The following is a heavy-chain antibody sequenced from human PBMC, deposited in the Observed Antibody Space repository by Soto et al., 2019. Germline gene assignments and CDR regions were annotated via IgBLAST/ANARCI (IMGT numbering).Heavy chain of an antibody. V-gene: IGHV3-49*03. CDR2: IRSKAYGGTT. CDR1: GFTFGDYA. CDR3: TSLFGITGTTFFHY. J-gene: IGHJ4*02. D-gene: IGHD1-7*01. Sequence: PGGSLRLSCTASGFTFGDYAMSWFRQAPGKGLEWVGFIRSKAYGGTTEYAASVKGRFTISRDDSKSIAYLQMNSLKTEDTAVYYCTSLFGITGTTFFHYWGQGTLVTVSS.